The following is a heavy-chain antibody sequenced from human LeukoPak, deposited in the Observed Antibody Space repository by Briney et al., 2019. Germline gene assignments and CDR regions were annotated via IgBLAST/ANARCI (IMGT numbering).Heavy chain of an antibody. CDR2: ISGSGGNT. J-gene: IGHJ6*04. CDR1: GFTFSNYA. D-gene: IGHD3-10*02. CDR3: AELGITMIGGV. V-gene: IGHV3-23*01. Sequence: GASLRPSCAASGFTFSNYAMNWVRQAPGKGLEWVSAISGSGGNTYYADSVKGRFTISRDNSKNSLYLQMNSLRAEDAAVYYCAELGITMIGGVWGKGTTVTISS.